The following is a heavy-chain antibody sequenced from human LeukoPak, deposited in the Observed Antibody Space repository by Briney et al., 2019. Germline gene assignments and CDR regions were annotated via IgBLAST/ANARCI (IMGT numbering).Heavy chain of an antibody. CDR3: ARRAVTTVTPRLDY. V-gene: IGHV4-34*01. CDR2: INHSGST. J-gene: IGHJ4*02. CDR1: GGSFSGYY. Sequence: SETLSLTCAVYGGSFSGYYWSWIRQPPGEGLEWIGEINHSGSTNYNPSLKSRVTISVDTSKNQFSLKLSSVTAADTAVYYCARRAVTTVTPRLDYWGQGTLVTVSS. D-gene: IGHD4-17*01.